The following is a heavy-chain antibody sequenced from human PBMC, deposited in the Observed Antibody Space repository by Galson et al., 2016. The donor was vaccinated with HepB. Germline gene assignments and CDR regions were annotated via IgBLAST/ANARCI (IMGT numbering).Heavy chain of an antibody. V-gene: IGHV3-53*01. D-gene: IGHD3-10*01. J-gene: IGHJ6*02. CDR2: IERGVSA. CDR3: ARDRGWFGEPDFNYAMDV. Sequence: SLRLSCAASGFSVISNYMRWVRQAPGKGLERVSLIERGVSAQYADPVKGRFTISRDNSKNVLYLQMGSLRADDTAVYYRARDRGWFGEPDFNYAMDVWGQGTTVTVSS. CDR1: GFSVISNY.